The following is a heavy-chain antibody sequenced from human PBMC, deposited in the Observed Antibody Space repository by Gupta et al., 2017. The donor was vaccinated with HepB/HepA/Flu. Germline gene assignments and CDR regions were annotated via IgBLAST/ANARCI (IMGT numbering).Heavy chain of an antibody. CDR1: GGSISSTSHS. V-gene: IGHV4-39*01. CDR3: ARHRRYTSSWYPLDC. Sequence: QLPLQEAGPGLVKPSVPLSHTCTVSGGSISSTSHSWGWVRQPPGKGLEWIGSIYYSGRTDYKPSLKSRVTISVDTSKNQFSLNLSSVTAADTAVYYCARHRRYTSSWYPLDCWGQGTLVTVSS. CDR2: IYYSGRT. D-gene: IGHD6-13*01. J-gene: IGHJ4*02.